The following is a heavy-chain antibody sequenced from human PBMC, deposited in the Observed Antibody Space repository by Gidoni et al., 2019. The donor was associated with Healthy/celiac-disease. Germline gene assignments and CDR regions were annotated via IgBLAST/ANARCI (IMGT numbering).Heavy chain of an antibody. Sequence: QVQLQQWGAGLLKPSETLSLTCAVYGGSFSGYYWSWIRQPPGKGLEWIGEINHSGSTNYNPSLKSRVTISVDTSKNQFSLKLSSVTAADTAVYYCASGVRNIVVVPAATRGWFDPWGQGTLVTVSS. J-gene: IGHJ5*02. CDR2: INHSGST. D-gene: IGHD2-2*01. CDR1: GGSFSGYY. CDR3: ASGVRNIVVVPAATRGWFDP. V-gene: IGHV4-34*01.